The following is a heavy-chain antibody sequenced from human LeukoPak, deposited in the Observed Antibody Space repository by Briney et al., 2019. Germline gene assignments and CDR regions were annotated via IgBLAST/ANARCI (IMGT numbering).Heavy chain of an antibody. J-gene: IGHJ4*02. Sequence: PGGSLRLSCAASGFTFSSYAMSWVRQAPGKGLEWVSAISGSGGSTYYADSVKGRFTFSRDNSKNTLYLQMNRLRAEDTAVYYCARHGGNYYDSSGYYFGYDYWGQGTLVTVSS. CDR2: ISGSGGST. CDR1: GFTFSSYA. CDR3: ARHGGNYYDSSGYYFGYDY. V-gene: IGHV3-23*01. D-gene: IGHD3-22*01.